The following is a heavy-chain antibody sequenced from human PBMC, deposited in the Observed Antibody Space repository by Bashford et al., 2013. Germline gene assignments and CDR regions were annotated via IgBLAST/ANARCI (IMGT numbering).Heavy chain of an antibody. D-gene: IGHD6-13*01. CDR2: IFYSGGT. J-gene: IGHJ4*02. V-gene: IGHV4-31*03. CDR3: ARGVHFILAAAGSLDS. Sequence: SETLSLTCTVSGGSISSSSYYWGWIRQTPGKGLEWIGYIFYSGGTSYNPSLKSRVSISLDTSKNQFSLMLTSVTAADTAIYYCARGVHFILAAAGSLDSWGQGTLVTVSS. CDR1: GGSISSSSYY.